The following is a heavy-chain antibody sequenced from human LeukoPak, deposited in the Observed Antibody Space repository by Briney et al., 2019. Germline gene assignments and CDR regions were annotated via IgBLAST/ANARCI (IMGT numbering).Heavy chain of an antibody. CDR2: IYTSGST. CDR3: ASGYSSGWYFGLFDY. D-gene: IGHD6-19*01. J-gene: IGHJ4*02. V-gene: IGHV4-4*07. Sequence: PSETLSLTCTVSGGSISSYYWSWIRQPAGKGLEWIGRIYTSGSTNYNPSLKSRVTMSVETCKNQFSLKLSSVTAADTAVYYCASGYSSGWYFGLFDYWGQGTLVTVSS. CDR1: GGSISSYY.